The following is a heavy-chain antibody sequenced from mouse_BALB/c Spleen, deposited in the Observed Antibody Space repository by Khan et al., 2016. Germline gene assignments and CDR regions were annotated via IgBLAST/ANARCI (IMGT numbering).Heavy chain of an antibody. J-gene: IGHJ3*01. CDR3: ARNMITTWFAY. Sequence: QVQLKESGPGLVLPSQSLSITCTVSGFSLTSYGVHWVRQSPGKGLEWLGVIWSGGSTDYNAAFISRLSISKDNSKSQVFFKMNSLQANDTAIYYCARNMITTWFAYWGQGTLVTVSA. CDR1: GFSLTSYG. V-gene: IGHV2-2*02. CDR2: IWSGGST. D-gene: IGHD2-4*01.